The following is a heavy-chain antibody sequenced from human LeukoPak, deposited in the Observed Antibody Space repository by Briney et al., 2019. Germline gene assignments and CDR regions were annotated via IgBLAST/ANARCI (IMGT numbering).Heavy chain of an antibody. CDR1: GGSISSYY. CDR2: IYYSGST. J-gene: IGHJ5*02. CDR3: ARTGQELLWFGELSSISWFDP. D-gene: IGHD3-10*01. Sequence: PSETLSLTCTVSGGSISSYYWSWIRQPPGKGLEWIGIIYYSGSTNYNPSLKSRVTISVDTSKNQFSLKLSSVTAADTAVYYCARTGQELLWFGELSSISWFDPWGQGTLVTVSS. V-gene: IGHV4-59*01.